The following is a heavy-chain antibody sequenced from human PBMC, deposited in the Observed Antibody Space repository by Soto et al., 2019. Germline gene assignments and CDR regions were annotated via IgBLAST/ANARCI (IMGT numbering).Heavy chain of an antibody. CDR3: GREEGIAAAGMDIYYGMDV. CDR1: GYTFTGYY. D-gene: IGHD6-13*01. CDR2: INPNSGGT. V-gene: IGHV1-2*04. J-gene: IGHJ6*02. Sequence: ASVKVSCKASGYTFTGYYMHWVRQAPGQGLEWMGWINPNSGGTNYAQKFQGWVTMTRDTSISTAYMELSRLRSDDTAVYYCGREEGIAAAGMDIYYGMDVWGQGTTVTVSS.